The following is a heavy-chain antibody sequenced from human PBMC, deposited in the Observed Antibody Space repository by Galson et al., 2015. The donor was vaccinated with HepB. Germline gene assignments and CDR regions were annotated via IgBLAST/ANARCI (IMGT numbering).Heavy chain of an antibody. Sequence: SVKASCKASGFSLSTYDINWVRQATGQGLEWLGWMDPNSGNTGYAQKFQGRITMTRNTSISTAYMELRSLRSEDTAVYYCARFPHSSSWDDSYYYMDVWGKGTTVTVSS. J-gene: IGHJ6*03. D-gene: IGHD6-13*01. CDR2: MDPNSGNT. CDR3: ARFPHSSSWDDSYYYMDV. CDR1: GFSLSTYD. V-gene: IGHV1-8*01.